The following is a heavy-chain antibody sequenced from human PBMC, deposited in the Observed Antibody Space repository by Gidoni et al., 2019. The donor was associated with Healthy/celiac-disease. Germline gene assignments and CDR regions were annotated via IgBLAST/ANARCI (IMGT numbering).Heavy chain of an antibody. D-gene: IGHD5-12*01. V-gene: IGHV3-30*04. CDR3: ARGGGYTRDYYYYGMDV. CDR1: GFTFSSYA. Sequence: QVQLVESGGGVVQPGRSLRLSCAASGFTFSSYAMHWVRQAPGKGLEWVAVISYDGSNKYYADYVKGRFTISRDNSKNTLYLQMNSLRAEDTAVYYCARGGGYTRDYYYYGMDVWGQGTTVTVSS. J-gene: IGHJ6*02. CDR2: ISYDGSNK.